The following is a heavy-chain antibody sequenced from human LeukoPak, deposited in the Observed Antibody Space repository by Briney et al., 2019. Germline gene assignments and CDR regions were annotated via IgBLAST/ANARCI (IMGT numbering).Heavy chain of an antibody. CDR1: VGTFSSYA. V-gene: IGHV1-69*01. Sequence: SVTVSFKSSVGTFSSYAISWVRQPPGQGLEWMGGLIPIFGTANYAQKFQGRVTITADESTNTAYMELSSLRSEETAVYYCASTRSQLIVPAATAFDYWGQGTLVTVSS. D-gene: IGHD2-2*01. CDR2: LIPIFGTA. J-gene: IGHJ4*02. CDR3: ASTRSQLIVPAATAFDY.